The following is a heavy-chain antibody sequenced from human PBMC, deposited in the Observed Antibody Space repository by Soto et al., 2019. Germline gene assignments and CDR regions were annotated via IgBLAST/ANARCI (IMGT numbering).Heavy chain of an antibody. CDR3: TRARYGDHFDS. Sequence: PSETLSLTCSVSGDSMTGANWGWFRQSPEKGLEWIGYIDYSGSTNYNPSIRSRITIKIDTSSNQFSMNLASVTAADAAVYYCTRARYGDHFDSWGHGTLVTVSS. CDR1: GDSMTGAN. V-gene: IGHV4-59*01. CDR2: IDYSGST. J-gene: IGHJ4*01. D-gene: IGHD4-17*01.